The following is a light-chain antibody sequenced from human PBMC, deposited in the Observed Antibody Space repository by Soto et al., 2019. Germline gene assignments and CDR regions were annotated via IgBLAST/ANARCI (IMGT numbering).Light chain of an antibody. V-gene: IGLV2-14*01. CDR2: EVS. CDR1: SSDVGGYNY. CDR3: SSYKTSTTYV. J-gene: IGLJ1*01. Sequence: QSVLPQPASVSGSPGQSITISCTGTSSDVGGYNYVSWYQQHQGKAPKLMIYEVSNRPSGVSNRFSGSKSGNTASLTISGLQAEDEADYYCSSYKTSTTYVFANGTKVT.